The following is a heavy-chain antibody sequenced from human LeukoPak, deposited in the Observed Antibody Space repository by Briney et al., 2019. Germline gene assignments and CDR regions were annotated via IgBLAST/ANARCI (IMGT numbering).Heavy chain of an antibody. CDR1: GFTFRSYA. CDR2: INSDGRIT. V-gene: IGHV3-74*01. J-gene: IGHJ3*02. CDR3: ARVGVPQYAFDI. Sequence: QPGRSLRLSCTGSGFTFRSYAMHWVRQVPGKGPVWVSRINSDGRITSYADSVKGRFTISRDNAKNTLYLQMNSLRAEDTAVHSCARVGVPQYAFDIWGQGTWVTVSS. D-gene: IGHD2-2*01.